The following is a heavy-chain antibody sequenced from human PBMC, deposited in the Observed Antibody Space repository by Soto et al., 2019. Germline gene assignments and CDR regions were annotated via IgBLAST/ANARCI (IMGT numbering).Heavy chain of an antibody. J-gene: IGHJ4*02. Sequence: GGSLRLSCAASGFTFSSYAMSWVRQAPGKGLEWVSAISGSGGSTYYADSVKGRFTISRDNSKNTLYLQMNSLRAEDTAVYYYAKDLGYCSGGSCRNFDYWGQGTLVTVSS. CDR3: AKDLGYCSGGSCRNFDY. D-gene: IGHD2-15*01. CDR2: ISGSGGST. V-gene: IGHV3-23*01. CDR1: GFTFSSYA.